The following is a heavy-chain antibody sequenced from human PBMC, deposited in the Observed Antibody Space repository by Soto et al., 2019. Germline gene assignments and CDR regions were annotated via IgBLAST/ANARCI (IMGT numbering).Heavy chain of an antibody. J-gene: IGHJ5*02. V-gene: IGHV3-21*01. CDR2: IDASSTHI. CDR3: VRQQYDFLVDP. D-gene: IGHD3-16*01. CDR1: GFSFSTYN. Sequence: EVQLVESGGGLVKPGGSLRLSCAASGFSFSTYNMNWVRQAPGKGLEWVSSIDASSTHIYYADSVKGRFTISRDNGKSSLYLQRDSLRAEDTALYHCVRQQYDFLVDPWGQGTLVTVSS.